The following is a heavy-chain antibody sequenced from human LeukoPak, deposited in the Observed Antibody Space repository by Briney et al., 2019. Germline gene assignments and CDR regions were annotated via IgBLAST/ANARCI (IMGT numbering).Heavy chain of an antibody. CDR1: GFTFSSYE. V-gene: IGHV3-48*03. J-gene: IGHJ4*02. CDR2: ISSSASTV. D-gene: IGHD1/OR15-1a*01. CDR3: ARDPSGSSTTSFDY. Sequence: GGSLRLSCAASGFTFSSYEMNWVRQAPGKGLEGVSYISSSASTVYYADSVKGRFTISRDNAKNSLYLQMNTLRVEDTAVYYCARDPSGSSTTSFDYWCWGPVVIVSS.